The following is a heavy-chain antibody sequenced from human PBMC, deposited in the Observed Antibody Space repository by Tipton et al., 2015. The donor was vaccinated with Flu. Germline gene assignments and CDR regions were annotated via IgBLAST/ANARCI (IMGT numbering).Heavy chain of an antibody. CDR2: INPNSGGT. CDR1: GYTFTGYY. J-gene: IGHJ5*02. CDR3: ARALDYYDSSGYSPNWFAP. V-gene: IGHV1-2*02. D-gene: IGHD3-22*01. Sequence: QVQLVQSGAEVKKPGASVKVSCKASGYTFTGYYMHWVRQAPGQGLEWMGWINPNSGGTNYAQKFQGRVTMTRDTSISTAYMERSRLRSDDTAVYYCARALDYYDSSGYSPNWFAPWAQGTLVTVSS.